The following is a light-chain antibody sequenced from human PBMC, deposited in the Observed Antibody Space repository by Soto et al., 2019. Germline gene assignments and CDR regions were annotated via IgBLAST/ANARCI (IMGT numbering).Light chain of an antibody. J-gene: IGKJ1*01. CDR2: GAS. CDR3: QQYNNRPPWT. Sequence: PGERATLSCRASQSVSSNLAWFQQKPGQAPRLLIYGASTRTSGVPARFSGSGSGTEFTLTISGLQSEDIAIYYCQQYNNRPPWTFGQGTKVVMK. V-gene: IGKV3-15*01. CDR1: QSVSSN.